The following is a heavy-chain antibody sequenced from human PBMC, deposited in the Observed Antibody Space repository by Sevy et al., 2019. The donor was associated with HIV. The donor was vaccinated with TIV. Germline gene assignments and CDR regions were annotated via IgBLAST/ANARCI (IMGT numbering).Heavy chain of an antibody. J-gene: IGHJ4*02. CDR1: GGSISSGDYY. Sequence: SETLSLTCTVSGGSISSGDYYWSWIRQPPGKGLEWFGYIFYSGSTYFNPSLKSRVTISLDTSKSQFSLRLSSVTAADTAVFYCTRQRASSGYFYFDSSGQRTLVTVSS. D-gene: IGHD3-22*01. CDR2: IFYSGST. V-gene: IGHV4-30-4*01. CDR3: TRQRASSGYFYFDS.